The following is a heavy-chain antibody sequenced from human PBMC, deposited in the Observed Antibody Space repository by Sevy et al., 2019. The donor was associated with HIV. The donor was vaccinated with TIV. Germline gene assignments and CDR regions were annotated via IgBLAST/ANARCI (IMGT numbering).Heavy chain of an antibody. D-gene: IGHD1-1*01. V-gene: IGHV3-15*01. CDR1: GFTFNSYW. CDR2: IKSKTDRGTR. J-gene: IGHJ4*02. Sequence: GGSLRLSCAASGFTFNSYWMSWVRQAPGKGLEWVARIKSKTDRGTRDFAAPVKGRFSISRDDSKNTVYLQMTSLKDEDTGVYFCACGTGTSDFDHWGQGTLVTVSS. CDR3: ACGTGTSDFDH.